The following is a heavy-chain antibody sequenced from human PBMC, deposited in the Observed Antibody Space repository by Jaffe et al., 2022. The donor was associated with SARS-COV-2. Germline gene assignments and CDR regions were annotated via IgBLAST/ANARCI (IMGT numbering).Heavy chain of an antibody. CDR2: ISYDASNK. Sequence: QVQLVESGGGVVQPGRSLRLSCAASRFSFSSYGMHWVRQAPGKGLEWVAVISYDASNKYYADSVKGRFTISRDNSENTLYLQMNSLRAEDTAVYYCAKDRDQVWSPTYHFYYFGMDVWGQGTTVTVSS. J-gene: IGHJ6*02. CDR3: AKDRDQVWSPTYHFYYFGMDV. D-gene: IGHD5-18*01. CDR1: RFSFSSYG. V-gene: IGHV3-30*18.